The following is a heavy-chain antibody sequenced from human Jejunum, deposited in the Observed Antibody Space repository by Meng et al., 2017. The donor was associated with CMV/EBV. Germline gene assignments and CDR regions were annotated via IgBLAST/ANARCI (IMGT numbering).Heavy chain of an antibody. CDR3: ARIYNWNNFFFYAMDF. V-gene: IGHV1-18*01. J-gene: IGHJ6*02. D-gene: IGHD1/OR15-1a*01. CDR2: ITTNNGDT. CDR1: TFPHLG. Sequence: TFPHLGITWVRQAPGQGLEWVGWITTNNGDTQYGQNFQGRVIMTTDTSTRTAYMELRSLRSDDTAVYYCARIYNWNNFFFYAMDFWGQGTTVTVSS.